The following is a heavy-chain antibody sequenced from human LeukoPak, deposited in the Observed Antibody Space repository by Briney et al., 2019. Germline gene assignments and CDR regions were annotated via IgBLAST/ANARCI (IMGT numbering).Heavy chain of an antibody. V-gene: IGHV3-23*01. CDR2: INSGGDNT. CDR1: GFTFSSSA. D-gene: IGHD1-26*01. Sequence: GGSLRLSCAASGFTFSSSAMTWVRQAPGKGLGWVSAINSGGDNTVYADYVTGRLTISRDNSKNTLYLQMNSLRAEDTAIYYCTKGGSYAPLDYWGQGTLVTVSS. J-gene: IGHJ4*02. CDR3: TKGGSYAPLDY.